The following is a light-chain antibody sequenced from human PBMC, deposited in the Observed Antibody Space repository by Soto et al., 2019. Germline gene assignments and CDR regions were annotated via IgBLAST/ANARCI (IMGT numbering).Light chain of an antibody. V-gene: IGKV3-20*01. Sequence: EIVLTQSPGTLSLSPGERATLSCRASQSVSRNYLAWYQQKPGQAPRLLIYGASSRATGISDRFSGSGSGTDFTFTISRLEPEDFAVYYCQQYGSSPWTFGQGTKVEIK. J-gene: IGKJ1*01. CDR3: QQYGSSPWT. CDR1: QSVSRNY. CDR2: GAS.